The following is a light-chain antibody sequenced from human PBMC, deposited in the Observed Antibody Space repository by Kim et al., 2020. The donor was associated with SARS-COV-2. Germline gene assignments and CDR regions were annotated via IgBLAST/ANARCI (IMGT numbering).Light chain of an antibody. CDR1: KLGDRY. J-gene: IGLJ3*02. CDR3: QAWDSSTGV. CDR2: QDS. V-gene: IGLV3-1*01. Sequence: SYMLTQPPSVSVSPGQTASITCSGDKLGDRYACWYQQKPGQSPVLVIYQDSKRPSGIPERFSGSNSGNTATLSISGTQTMDEADYFCQAWDSSTGVFGGG.